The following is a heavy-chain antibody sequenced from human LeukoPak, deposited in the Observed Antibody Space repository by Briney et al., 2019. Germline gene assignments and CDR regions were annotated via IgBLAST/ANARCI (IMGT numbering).Heavy chain of an antibody. J-gene: IGHJ4*02. D-gene: IGHD5-18*01. V-gene: IGHV3-23*01. CDR1: GFTFSSYG. CDR2: ISGSGANT. CDR3: ARTRTEYSYGHPYCFDY. Sequence: GGSLRLSCAASGFTFSSYGMTWVRQAPGKGLEWVSAISGSGANTYYADSVKGRFTISRDNSKNTLYLQMNSLRAEDTAVYYCARTRTEYSYGHPYCFDYWGQGTLVTVSS.